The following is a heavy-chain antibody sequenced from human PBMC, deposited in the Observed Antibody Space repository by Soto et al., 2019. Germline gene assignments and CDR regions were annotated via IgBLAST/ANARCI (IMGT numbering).Heavy chain of an antibody. CDR2: ISYDGSNE. J-gene: IGHJ5*01. CDR3: AKEGGTYGSGSGWWFDS. D-gene: IGHD3-10*01. Sequence: QVELVESGGGVVQPGRPLRLSCAASGFTINSFAMHWVRQGPGRGLEWVAVISYDGSNEFYVDSVKGRFTISRDNSKNTVFLQMNSLRVEDTAVYYCAKEGGTYGSGSGWWFDSWGQGTLVTVSS. V-gene: IGHV3-30*18. CDR1: GFTINSFA.